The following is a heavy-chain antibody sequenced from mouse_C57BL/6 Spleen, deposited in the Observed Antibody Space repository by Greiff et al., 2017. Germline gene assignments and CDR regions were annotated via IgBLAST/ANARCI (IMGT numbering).Heavy chain of an antibody. CDR1: GYSITSGYD. CDR3: ARDLGGYFDY. J-gene: IGHJ2*01. V-gene: IGHV3-1*01. CDR2: ISYSGST. D-gene: IGHD3-3*01. Sequence: EVQRVESGPGMVKPSQSLSLTCTVTGYSITSGYDWHWIRHFPGNKLEWMGYISYSGSTNYNPSLKSRISITHDTSKNHFFLKLNSVTTEDTATYYCARDLGGYFDYWGQGTTLTVSS.